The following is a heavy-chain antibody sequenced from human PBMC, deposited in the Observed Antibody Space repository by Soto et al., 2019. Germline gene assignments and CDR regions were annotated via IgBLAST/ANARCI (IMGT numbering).Heavy chain of an antibody. V-gene: IGHV4-39*07. J-gene: IGHJ4*02. CDR3: ARVYGDCFDY. CDR1: GGSISSSSYY. Sequence: SETLSLTCTVTGGSISSSSYYWGWIRQPPGKGLEWIGSIYYSGSTNYNPSLKSRVTISVDTSKNQFSLKLSSVTAADTAVYYCARVYGDCFDYWGQGTLVTVSS. CDR2: IYYSGST. D-gene: IGHD4-17*01.